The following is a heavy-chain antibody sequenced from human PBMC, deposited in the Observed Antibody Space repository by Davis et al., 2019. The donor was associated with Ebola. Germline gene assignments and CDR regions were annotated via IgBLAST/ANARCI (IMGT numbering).Heavy chain of an antibody. V-gene: IGHV3-23*01. D-gene: IGHD6-13*01. CDR3: AKDGDGYSSSWFFD. CDR2: ISGSGGST. J-gene: IGHJ4*02. CDR1: GFTFNNYA. Sequence: GESLKISCAASGFTFNNYAMSWVRQAPGKGLEWVSAISGSGGSTYYADSVKGRFTFSRDNSKNMLYLQMNSLRAEDTAVYYCAKDGDGYSSSWFFDWGQGTLVTVSS.